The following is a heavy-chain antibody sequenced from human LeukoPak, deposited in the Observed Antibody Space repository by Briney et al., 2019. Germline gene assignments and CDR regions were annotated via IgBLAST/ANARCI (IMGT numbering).Heavy chain of an antibody. V-gene: IGHV3-48*01. CDR2: ISSSSSTI. Sequence: GGSLRLSCAASGFTFSSYSMTWVRQAPGKGLEWVSYISSSSSTIYYADSVKGRFTISRDNAKNSLYLQMNSLRAEDTAVHYCASQCGGDCYPAEYFQHWGQGTLVTVSS. CDR3: ASQCGGDCYPAEYFQH. J-gene: IGHJ1*01. CDR1: GFTFSSYS. D-gene: IGHD2-21*02.